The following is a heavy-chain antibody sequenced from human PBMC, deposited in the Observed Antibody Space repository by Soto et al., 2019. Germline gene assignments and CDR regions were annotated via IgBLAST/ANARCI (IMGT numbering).Heavy chain of an antibody. CDR3: AREGSRDGYNYRSQILPPFDS. J-gene: IGHJ4*02. V-gene: IGHV3-23*01. CDR2: ISGSGGST. D-gene: IGHD5-12*01. Sequence: GGSLRLSCAASGFTFSSYAMSWVRQAPGKGLEWVSAISGSGGSTYYADSVKGRFTISRDNSKNTLYLQMNSLRAEDTAVYYCAREGSRDGYNYRSQILPPFDSWGQGPLVTLSS. CDR1: GFTFSSYA.